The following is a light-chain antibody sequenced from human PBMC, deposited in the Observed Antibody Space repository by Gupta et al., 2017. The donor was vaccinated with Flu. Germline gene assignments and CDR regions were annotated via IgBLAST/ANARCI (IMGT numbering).Light chain of an antibody. J-gene: IGLJ1*01. Sequence: SYELTQPPSVSVSPGQPASITCSGDNLGDKYACWYQQKPGQSPVLVIYKETKRPSGIPERFSGSNSGNTATLTISGTQAMDEADYYCQAWDSTTGVFGTGNKVTVL. V-gene: IGLV3-1*01. CDR2: KET. CDR3: QAWDSTTGV. CDR1: NLGDKY.